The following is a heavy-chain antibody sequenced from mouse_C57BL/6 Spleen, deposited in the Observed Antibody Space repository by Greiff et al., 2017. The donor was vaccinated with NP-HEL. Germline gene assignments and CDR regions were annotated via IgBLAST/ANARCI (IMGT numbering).Heavy chain of an antibody. J-gene: IGHJ2*01. CDR3: ARKGGYDGSLDY. V-gene: IGHV1-19*01. CDR2: INPYNGGT. D-gene: IGHD2-3*01. CDR1: GYTFTDYY. Sequence: EVQLQQSGPVLVKPGASVKMSCKASGYTFTDYYMNWVKQSHGKSLEWIGVINPYNGGTSYNQKFKGKATLTVDKSSSTAYMELNSLTSEDSAVYYCARKGGYDGSLDYWGQGTTLTVSS.